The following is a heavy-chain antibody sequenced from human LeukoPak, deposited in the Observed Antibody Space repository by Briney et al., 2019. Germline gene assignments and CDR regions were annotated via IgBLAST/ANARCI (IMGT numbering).Heavy chain of an antibody. Sequence: LVKVSCKASEGTFNNYAISWVRQAPGQGLEWMGGIIPIFGIANYAQKFQGRVTITADESTSTAYMELSSLRSEDTAVYYCARDHVVLAPGGYYYHYMDVWGKGTTVTVSS. V-gene: IGHV1-69*13. CDR2: IIPIFGIA. CDR1: EGTFNNYA. J-gene: IGHJ6*03. CDR3: ARDHVVLAPGGYYYHYMDV. D-gene: IGHD3-3*02.